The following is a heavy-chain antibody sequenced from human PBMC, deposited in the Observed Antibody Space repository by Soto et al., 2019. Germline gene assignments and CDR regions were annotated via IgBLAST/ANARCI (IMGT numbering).Heavy chain of an antibody. CDR1: GYTFTSYA. CDR2: INAGNGNT. J-gene: IGHJ4*02. Sequence: ASVKVSCKASGYTFTSYAMHWVRQAPGQRLEWMGWINAGNGNTKYSQKFQGRVTITRDTSASKAYMELSSLRSEDTAVYYCARARSGYDYGYWGQGTLVTVSS. V-gene: IGHV1-3*01. CDR3: ARARSGYDYGY. D-gene: IGHD5-12*01.